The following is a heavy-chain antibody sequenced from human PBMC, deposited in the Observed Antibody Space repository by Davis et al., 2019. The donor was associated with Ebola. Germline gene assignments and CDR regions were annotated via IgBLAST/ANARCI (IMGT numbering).Heavy chain of an antibody. D-gene: IGHD4-23*01. V-gene: IGHV1-69*06. CDR1: GYTFTSYG. Sequence: SVKVSCKASGYTFTSYGISWVRQAPGQGLEWMGGIIPIFGTANYAQKFQGRVTITADKSTSTAYMELSSLRSEDTAVYYCARAPPTVVTPDDAFDIWGQGTMVTVSS. J-gene: IGHJ3*02. CDR2: IIPIFGTA. CDR3: ARAPPTVVTPDDAFDI.